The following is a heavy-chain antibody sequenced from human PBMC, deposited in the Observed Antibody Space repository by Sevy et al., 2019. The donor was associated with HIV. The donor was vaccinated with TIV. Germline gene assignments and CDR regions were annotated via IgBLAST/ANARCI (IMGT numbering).Heavy chain of an antibody. CDR1: GFTFSSYS. CDR2: ISSSSSYI. J-gene: IGHJ6*02. Sequence: GGSLRLSCAASGFTFSSYSMNWVRQAPGKGLEWVSSISSSSSYIYYADSVKGRFTISRDNAKNSLYLQMNSLRAEDTAVYYCARDLSSGSPEYYYYGMDVWGPGTTVTVSS. CDR3: ARDLSSGSPEYYYYGMDV. D-gene: IGHD3-10*01. V-gene: IGHV3-21*01.